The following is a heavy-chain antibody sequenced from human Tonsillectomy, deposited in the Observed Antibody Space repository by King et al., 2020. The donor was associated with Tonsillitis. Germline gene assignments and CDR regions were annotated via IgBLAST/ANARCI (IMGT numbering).Heavy chain of an antibody. D-gene: IGHD6-13*01. Sequence: QLQESGPGLVKPSQTLSLTCTVSGGSISSGSYYWSWIRQPAGKGLEWIGRIYTSGSTNYNPSLKSRVTISVDTSKNQFSLELSSVTAADTAVYYCARGSSSWYSGAFDIWGQGTMVTVSS. CDR2: IYTSGST. J-gene: IGHJ3*02. CDR3: ARGSSSWYSGAFDI. V-gene: IGHV4-61*02. CDR1: GGSISSGSYY.